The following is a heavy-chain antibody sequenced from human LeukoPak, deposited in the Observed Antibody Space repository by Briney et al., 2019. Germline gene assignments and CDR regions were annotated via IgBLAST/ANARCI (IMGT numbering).Heavy chain of an antibody. CDR2: ITASGGST. CDR3: AKDPSA. Sequence: GGSLRLSCAASGFTFSNYVMNWARQAPGKGLEWASAITASGGSTYYADSVRGRFTISRDNSQNTLYLHMNSLRAEDTAVYYCAKDPSAWGQGTLVTVSS. CDR1: GFTFSNYV. V-gene: IGHV3-23*01. J-gene: IGHJ5*02.